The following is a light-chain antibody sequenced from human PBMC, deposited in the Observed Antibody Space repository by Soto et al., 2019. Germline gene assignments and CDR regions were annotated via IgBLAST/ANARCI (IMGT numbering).Light chain of an antibody. CDR2: DDH. Sequence: QSVLTQPPSVSAAPGQKVTISCSGNSSNIGNNFVSWYLQPPGTAPKVLIYDDHKRPSGIPDRFSGFKSGTSATLGITGRQTGDEADYYCESWDSSLSAVLFGGGTKLTVL. V-gene: IGLV1-51*01. CDR1: SSNIGNNF. CDR3: ESWDSSLSAVL. J-gene: IGLJ3*02.